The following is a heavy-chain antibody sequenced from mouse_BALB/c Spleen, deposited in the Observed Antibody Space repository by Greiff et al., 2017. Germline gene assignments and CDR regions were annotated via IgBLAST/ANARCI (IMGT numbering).Heavy chain of an antibody. Sequence: EVQLVESGGGLVQPGGSRKLSCAASGFTFSSFGMHWVRQAPEKGLEWVAYISSGSSTIYYADTVKGRFTISRDNPKNTLFLQMTSLRSEDTAMYYCARSPSYYDAMDYWGQGTSVTVSS. J-gene: IGHJ4*01. V-gene: IGHV5-17*02. CDR1: GFTFSSFG. CDR3: ARSPSYYDAMDY. CDR2: ISSGSSTI. D-gene: IGHD2-1*01.